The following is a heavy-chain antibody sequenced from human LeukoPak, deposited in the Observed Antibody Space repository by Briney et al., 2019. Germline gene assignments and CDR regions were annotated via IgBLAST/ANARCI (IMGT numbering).Heavy chain of an antibody. CDR2: INHSGST. J-gene: IGHJ6*02. V-gene: IGHV4-34*01. Sequence: PSETLSLTCAVYGGSFSGYYWSWIRQPPGKGLEWIGEINHSGSTNYNPSLKSRVTISVDTSKNQFSLRLSSVTAADTAVYYCARALDSSSINYYGMDVWGQGTTVTVSS. CDR1: GGSFSGYY. D-gene: IGHD6-13*01. CDR3: ARALDSSSINYYGMDV.